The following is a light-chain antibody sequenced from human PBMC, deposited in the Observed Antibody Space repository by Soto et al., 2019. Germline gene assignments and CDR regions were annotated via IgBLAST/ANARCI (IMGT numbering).Light chain of an antibody. CDR3: QHFNECPPYS. CDR1: QSVRSD. CDR2: GAS. J-gene: IGKJ2*01. Sequence: TLSVSPGERVTLSCRVSQSVRSDLAWYQQKPGQAPRLLIYGASTRATGIPARFSGSGSGTEFTLTISSLQSEDFAVYYCQHFNECPPYSFGHGTQLEIK. V-gene: IGKV3-15*01.